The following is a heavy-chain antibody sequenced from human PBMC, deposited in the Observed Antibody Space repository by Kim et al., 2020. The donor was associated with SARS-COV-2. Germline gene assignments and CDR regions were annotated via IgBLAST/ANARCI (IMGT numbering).Heavy chain of an antibody. D-gene: IGHD6-6*01. Sequence: DIPSLRSRLTISVDTSKNHFSLKLNSVTAADMAVYYCASRSVAAKAFDIWGQGTMVTVSS. V-gene: IGHV4-39*02. CDR3: ASRSVAAKAFDI. J-gene: IGHJ3*02.